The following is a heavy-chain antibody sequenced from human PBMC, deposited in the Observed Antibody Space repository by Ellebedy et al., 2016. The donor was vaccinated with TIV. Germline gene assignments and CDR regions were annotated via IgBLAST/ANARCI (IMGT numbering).Heavy chain of an antibody. CDR3: TRDVGFVAGTGGY. J-gene: IGHJ4*02. CDR1: GFTFSNYN. Sequence: GESLKISCVASGFTFSNYNMNWVRQSPGQGLEWVSSIRSTGSDKYYAESVKGRFTISRDNAQDTMFLQMNSLRAEDTAVYYCTRDVGFVAGTGGYWGQGTLVTVSS. V-gene: IGHV3-21*06. D-gene: IGHD6-19*01. CDR2: IRSTGSDK.